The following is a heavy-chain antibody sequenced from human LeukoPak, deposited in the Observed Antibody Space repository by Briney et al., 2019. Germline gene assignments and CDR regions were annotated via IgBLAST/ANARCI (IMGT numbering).Heavy chain of an antibody. CDR2: TYYSGST. CDR1: GGSISSGDYY. D-gene: IGHD6-13*01. Sequence: SETLSLTCTVSGGSISSGDYYWSWIRQPPGKGLEWIGYTYYSGSTYYNPSLKSRVTISVDTSKNQFSLKLSSVTAADTAVYYCARVPIAAAEYYFDYWGQGTLVTVSS. J-gene: IGHJ4*02. CDR3: ARVPIAAAEYYFDY. V-gene: IGHV4-30-4*01.